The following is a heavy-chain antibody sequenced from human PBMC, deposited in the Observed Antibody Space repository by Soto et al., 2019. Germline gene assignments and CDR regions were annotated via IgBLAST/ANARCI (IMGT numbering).Heavy chain of an antibody. Sequence: QVQLVESGGGVVQPGTSLRLSCVGSGFTFRSYVIHWVRQAPGKGLEWVALTSYDGSNNFYGDSVKGRVTISRDNSRNTVDLQMDSLRLEDTTLYYCARWGATGGLDVWGQGTLVSVSS. CDR2: TSYDGSNN. CDR3: ARWGATGGLDV. J-gene: IGHJ4*02. D-gene: IGHD3-16*01. V-gene: IGHV3-33*05. CDR1: GFTFRSYV.